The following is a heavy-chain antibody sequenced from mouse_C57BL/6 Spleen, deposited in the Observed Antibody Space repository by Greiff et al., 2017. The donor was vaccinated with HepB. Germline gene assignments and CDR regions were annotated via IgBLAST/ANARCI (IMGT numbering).Heavy chain of an antibody. D-gene: IGHD2-4*01. CDR3: ARSGESYDYGFDD. J-gene: IGHJ3*01. Sequence: VQLQQSGPELVKPGASVKISCKASGYAFSSSWMNWVKQRPGKGLEWIGRIYPGDGDTNYNGKFKGKATLTADKSSSTAYMQLSSLTSEDSAVYFCARSGESYDYGFDDWGQGTLVTVSA. V-gene: IGHV1-82*01. CDR2: IYPGDGDT. CDR1: GYAFSSSW.